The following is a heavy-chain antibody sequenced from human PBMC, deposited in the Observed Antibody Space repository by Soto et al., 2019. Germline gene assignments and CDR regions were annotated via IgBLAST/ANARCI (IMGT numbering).Heavy chain of an antibody. CDR1: GGTFSSYA. CDR2: IIPIFGTA. J-gene: IGHJ6*02. Sequence: SVKVSCKASGGTFSSYAISWVRQAPGQGLEWMGGIIPIFGTANYAQKFQGRVTITADESTSTAYMELSSLRSEDTAVYYCASAYCGGDCSNYYYGMDVWGQGTTVTVSS. CDR3: ASAYCGGDCSNYYYGMDV. D-gene: IGHD2-21*02. V-gene: IGHV1-69*13.